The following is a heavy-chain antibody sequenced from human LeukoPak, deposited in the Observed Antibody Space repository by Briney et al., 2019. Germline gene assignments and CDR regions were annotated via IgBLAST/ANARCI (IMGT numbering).Heavy chain of an antibody. V-gene: IGHV1-46*01. CDR1: GYTFTTFC. CDR3: ARATRGYDSGRDFDY. J-gene: IGHJ4*02. CDR2: INPSSGST. D-gene: IGHD3-10*01. Sequence: ASVEVSCKASGYTFTTFCIHWVRQAPGQRLEWMGMINPSSGSTRFAQKFKDRVTMTRDMSTNTVYMEVSGLRFEDTALYYCARATRGYDSGRDFDYWGQGTLVTVSS.